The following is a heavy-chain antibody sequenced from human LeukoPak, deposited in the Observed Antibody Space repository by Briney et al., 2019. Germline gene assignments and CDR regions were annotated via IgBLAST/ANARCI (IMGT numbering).Heavy chain of an antibody. CDR3: ARVGTLKWGAP. CDR1: GYTFSSYS. J-gene: IGHJ5*02. D-gene: IGHD7-27*01. CDR2: ISSSSSYI. Sequence: GGSLRLSCAASGYTFSSYSMNWVRQAPGKGLEWVSSISSSSSYICYADSVKGRFTISRDNAKNSLYLQINSLRAEDTAVYYCARVGTLKWGAPWGQGTLGTASS. V-gene: IGHV3-21*01.